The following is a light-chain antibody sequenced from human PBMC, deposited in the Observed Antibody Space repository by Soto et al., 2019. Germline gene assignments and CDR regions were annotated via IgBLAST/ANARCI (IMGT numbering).Light chain of an antibody. J-gene: IGLJ1*01. CDR2: DVS. CDR1: SSGFGGYNY. V-gene: IGLV2-14*01. Sequence: SVLTEPASVSGSPGQSITISCTGTSSGFGGYNYVSWYQQHPGKAPKLMIYDVSNRPSGVSSRFSGFKSGNTAPLTISGLQAEDEADYYCNSYTSSSTHVFGAGTKGTIL. CDR3: NSYTSSSTHV.